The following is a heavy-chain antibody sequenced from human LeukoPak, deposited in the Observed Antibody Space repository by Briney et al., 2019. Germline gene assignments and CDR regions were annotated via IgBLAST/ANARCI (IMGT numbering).Heavy chain of an antibody. J-gene: IGHJ4*02. CDR3: ARGRIQLWGAFDY. Sequence: SETLSLTCTVSGGSISSGDYYWSWIRQPPGKGQEWIGYIYYSGSTYYNPSLKSRVTISVDTSKDQFSLKLSSVTAADTAVYYCARGRIQLWGAFDYWGQGTLVTVSS. CDR1: GGSISSGDYY. CDR2: IYYSGST. D-gene: IGHD5-18*01. V-gene: IGHV4-30-4*08.